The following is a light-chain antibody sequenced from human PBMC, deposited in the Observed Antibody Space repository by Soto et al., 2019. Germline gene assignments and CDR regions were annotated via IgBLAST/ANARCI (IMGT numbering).Light chain of an antibody. CDR3: QQGNTWPWT. J-gene: IGKJ1*01. V-gene: IGKV3-11*01. CDR1: QSVGSS. CDR2: AAS. Sequence: EIVLTQSPSTLSLSPGERATLSCRASQSVGSSLAWYQQKLGQAPRLLIYAASDRATGIPARFSGSGSGTDFTLIISSLEPEDFALYYCQQGNTWPWTFGQGTKVDNK.